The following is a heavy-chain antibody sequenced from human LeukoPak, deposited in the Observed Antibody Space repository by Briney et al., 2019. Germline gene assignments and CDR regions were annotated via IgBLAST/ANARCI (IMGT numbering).Heavy chain of an antibody. CDR3: ARAITAMVTDY. CDR2: ISYDGNKE. J-gene: IGHJ4*02. V-gene: IGHV3-30*03. D-gene: IGHD5-18*01. CDR1: GFTFSSYG. Sequence: VQPGRSLRLSCAASGFTFSSYGMHWVRQAPGKGLEWVAVISYDGNKETYADSVKGRFTISRDNSKDTLYLQMNSLRVEDTAVYHCARAITAMVTDYWGQGTLVTVSS.